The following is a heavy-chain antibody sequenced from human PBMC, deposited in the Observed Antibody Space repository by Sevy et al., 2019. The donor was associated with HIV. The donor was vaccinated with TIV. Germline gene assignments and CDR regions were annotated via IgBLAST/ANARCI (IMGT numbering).Heavy chain of an antibody. Sequence: GGSLRLSCAASGFTFSSYGMHWVRQAPGKGLEWVSGISGSGGSGDKTNYADSVKGRFTISRDDSKNSLYLQLHSLRAEDTTIYYCARKYDSSGYFDYWGQGTLVTVSS. D-gene: IGHD3-22*01. CDR1: GFTFSSYG. CDR2: ISGSGGSGDKT. V-gene: IGHV3-23*01. CDR3: ARKYDSSGYFDY. J-gene: IGHJ4*02.